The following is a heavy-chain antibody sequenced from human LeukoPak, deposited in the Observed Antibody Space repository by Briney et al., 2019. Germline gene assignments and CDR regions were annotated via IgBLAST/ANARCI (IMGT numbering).Heavy chain of an antibody. Sequence: ASVKVSCKASGYTFTDSYMHWVRQAPGQGLEWMGWINPKTGGTNYAQRFQGRVTMPRDTSIRTAYMELNSLRSDDTAVYYCARDGRLTIFVRGIITEGSPPKNWGQGTLVTVSS. J-gene: IGHJ4*02. CDR2: INPKTGGT. D-gene: IGHD3-10*01. V-gene: IGHV1-2*02. CDR3: ARDGRLTIFVRGIITEGSPPKN. CDR1: GYTFTDSY.